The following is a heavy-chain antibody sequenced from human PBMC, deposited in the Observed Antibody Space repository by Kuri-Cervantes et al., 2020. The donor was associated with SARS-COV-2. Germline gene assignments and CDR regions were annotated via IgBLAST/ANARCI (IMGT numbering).Heavy chain of an antibody. V-gene: IGHV3-30-3*01. D-gene: IGHD2-2*02. Sequence: LSLTCAASGFTFSSYAMHWVRQAPGKGLERVAVISYDGSNKYYADSVKGRFTISRDNSKNTLYLQMNSLRAEDTAVYYCARDSHCSSTSCYTDGMDVWGQGTTVTVSS. CDR1: GFTFSSYA. CDR3: ARDSHCSSTSCYTDGMDV. CDR2: ISYDGSNK. J-gene: IGHJ6*02.